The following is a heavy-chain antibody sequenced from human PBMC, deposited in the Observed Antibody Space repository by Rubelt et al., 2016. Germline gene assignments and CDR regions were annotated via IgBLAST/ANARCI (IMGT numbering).Heavy chain of an antibody. Sequence: QVQLVQSGAEVKKPGASVKVSCKASGYTFTKYYMHWMRQAPGQGLEWMGEINPSDGGTTYAQKFQGRVTMTKDTSTTTVYMDLGSLGAEDTAGYYCARASGGLPGDYWGQGTLVTVS. CDR3: ARASGGLPGDY. V-gene: IGHV1-46*01. CDR1: GYTFTKYY. D-gene: IGHD3-16*01. J-gene: IGHJ4*02. CDR2: INPSDGGT.